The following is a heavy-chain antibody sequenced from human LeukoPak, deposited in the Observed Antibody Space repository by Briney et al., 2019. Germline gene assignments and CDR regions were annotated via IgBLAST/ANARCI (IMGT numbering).Heavy chain of an antibody. CDR1: GCSISSSSYY. Sequence: SETLSLTCTVSGCSISSSSYYWGWIRQPPGKGLEWIGSIYYSGSTYYNPSLKSRVTISVDTSKNQFSLKLSSVTAADTAVYYCARLGAIRYYYYGMDVWGQGTTVTVSS. CDR3: ARLGAIRYYYYGMDV. D-gene: IGHD1-26*01. CDR2: IYYSGST. J-gene: IGHJ6*02. V-gene: IGHV4-39*01.